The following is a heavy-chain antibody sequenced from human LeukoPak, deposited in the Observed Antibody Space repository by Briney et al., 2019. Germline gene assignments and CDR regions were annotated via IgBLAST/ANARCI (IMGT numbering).Heavy chain of an antibody. V-gene: IGHV3-23*01. CDR1: VFTFSSYA. CDR3: AKQQGVEWELPGY. J-gene: IGHJ4*02. CDR2: LSGSGGRT. D-gene: IGHD1-26*01. Sequence: GGPLRLSCAASVFTFSSYAMSWAPQSPGKAPEGLAVLSGSGGRTFYADSVTGQLTISRDNSRNTLYLQMNSLRSEDTAVYYCAKQQGVEWELPGYWGQGTLVTVSS.